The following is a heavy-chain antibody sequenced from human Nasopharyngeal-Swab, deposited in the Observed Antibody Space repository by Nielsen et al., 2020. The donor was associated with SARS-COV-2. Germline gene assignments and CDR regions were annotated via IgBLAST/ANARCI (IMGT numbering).Heavy chain of an antibody. CDR1: GFTFSNAW. V-gene: IGHV3-64D*09. CDR2: ISGDGGFR. J-gene: IGHJ3*02. D-gene: IGHD5-24*01. Sequence: GESLKISCAASGFTFSNAWMSWVRQAPGKGLEYVSAISGDGGFRYYADSVKGRFTISRDNSKNTLYLQMNSLRTEDTAVYYCVKEDPLPDGIQNHAFHIWGQGTMITVSS. CDR3: VKEDPLPDGIQNHAFHI.